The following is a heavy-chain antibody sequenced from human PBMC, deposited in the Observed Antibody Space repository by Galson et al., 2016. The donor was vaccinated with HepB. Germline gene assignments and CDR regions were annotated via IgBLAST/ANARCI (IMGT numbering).Heavy chain of an antibody. CDR3: AKGHPPGFGNYYYYNGMDV. V-gene: IGHV3-23*01. J-gene: IGHJ6*02. Sequence: SLRLSCAASQLTLTNNAMSWIRQAPGKGLEWVATIRGNAGEAYYVDSVKGRFTISRDNSENRLYLQMSSLRVDDTAVYYCAKGHPPGFGNYYYYNGMDVWGQGTTVTVSS. D-gene: IGHD3-10*01. CDR1: QLTLTNNA. CDR2: IRGNAGEA.